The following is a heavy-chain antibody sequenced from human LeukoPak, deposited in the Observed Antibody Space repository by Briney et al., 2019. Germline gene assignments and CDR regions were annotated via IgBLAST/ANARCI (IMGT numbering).Heavy chain of an antibody. V-gene: IGHV3-7*01. D-gene: IGHD2-8*02. Sequence: GGSLRLSCAASGFTFSSYWMSWVRQTPGKGLEWVANINKDGSEKYYMDSVRGRFTISRDNAKNSLSLQMNSLRVEDTAVYYCARELVVGPAEYFQNWGQGTLVPVSS. CDR3: ARELVVGPAEYFQN. CDR2: INKDGSEK. CDR1: GFTFSSYW. J-gene: IGHJ1*01.